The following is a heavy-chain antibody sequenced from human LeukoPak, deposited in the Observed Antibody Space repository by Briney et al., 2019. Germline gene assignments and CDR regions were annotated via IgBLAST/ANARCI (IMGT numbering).Heavy chain of an antibody. CDR3: ASSPDTAMITYYFES. CDR1: GGSISSSRYY. CDR2: IYYSGST. Sequence: SETLSLTCTVSGGSISSSRYYCGWIRQPPGKGLEWIGSIYYSGSTYYNPSLKSRVTISVDTSKNQFSLKLSSVTAADTAVYYGASSPDTAMITYYFESWGQGTLVTVSS. J-gene: IGHJ4*02. V-gene: IGHV4-39*01. D-gene: IGHD5-18*01.